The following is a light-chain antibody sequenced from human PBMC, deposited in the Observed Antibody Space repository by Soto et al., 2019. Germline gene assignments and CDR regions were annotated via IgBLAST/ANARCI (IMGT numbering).Light chain of an antibody. Sequence: QSALTQPPSASGSPGQSVAISCTGTSSDVGGYNYVSWYQQHSGKAPKLIIYEVTRRPSGVPDRFSGSKSGSTASLSVSGLQAEDEADYYCASCAGDSVVFGGGTKLTVL. CDR1: SSDVGGYNY. V-gene: IGLV2-8*01. CDR3: ASCAGDSVV. J-gene: IGLJ2*01. CDR2: EVT.